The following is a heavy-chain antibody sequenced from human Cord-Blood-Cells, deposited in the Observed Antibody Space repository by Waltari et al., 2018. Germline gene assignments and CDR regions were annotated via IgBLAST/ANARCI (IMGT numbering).Heavy chain of an antibody. D-gene: IGHD6-6*01. CDR1: GFTFDDHA. Sequence: EVQLVESGGGLVQPGRSLRLSCAASGFTFDDHAMPWVRQAPGKGLEWVSGISWNSGSIGYADSVKGRFTISRDNAKNSLYLQMNSLRAEDTALYYCAKGVYSSSFYYFDYWGQGTLVTVSS. CDR3: AKGVYSSSFYYFDY. V-gene: IGHV3-9*01. J-gene: IGHJ4*02. CDR2: ISWNSGSI.